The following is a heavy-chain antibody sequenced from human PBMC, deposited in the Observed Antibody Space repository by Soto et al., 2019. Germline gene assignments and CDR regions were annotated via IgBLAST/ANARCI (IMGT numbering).Heavy chain of an antibody. Sequence: GGSLRLSCAASGFTFSSYAMHWVRQAPGKGLEWVAVISYDGSNKYYADSVKGRFTISRDDSKNTLYLQMNSLRAEDTAVYYCARDPPAGSSSWYATRIRQDPWGRGTLVTVSS. D-gene: IGHD6-13*01. CDR2: ISYDGSNK. V-gene: IGHV3-30-3*01. CDR3: ARDPPAGSSSWYATRIRQDP. CDR1: GFTFSSYA. J-gene: IGHJ5*02.